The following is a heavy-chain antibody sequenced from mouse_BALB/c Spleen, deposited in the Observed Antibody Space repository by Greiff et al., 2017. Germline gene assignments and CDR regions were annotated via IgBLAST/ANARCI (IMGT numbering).Heavy chain of an antibody. CDR2: ISYSGST. Sequence: EVKLQESGPGLVKPSQSLSLTCTVTGYSITSDYAWNWIRQFPGNKLEWMGYISYSGSTSYNPSLKSRISITRDTSKNQFFLQLNSVTTEDTATYYCARREITTATWYFDVWGAGTTVTVSS. V-gene: IGHV3-2*02. CDR3: ARREITTATWYFDV. D-gene: IGHD1-2*01. CDR1: GYSITSDYA. J-gene: IGHJ1*01.